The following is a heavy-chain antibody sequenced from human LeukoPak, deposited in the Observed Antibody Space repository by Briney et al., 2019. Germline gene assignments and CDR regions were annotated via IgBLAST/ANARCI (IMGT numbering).Heavy chain of an antibody. CDR1: GFTFSSYA. D-gene: IGHD5-12*01. CDR3: ARDPVATILSGGVDY. J-gene: IGHJ4*02. V-gene: IGHV3-30*07. CDR2: ISYDGSNK. Sequence: PGRALRLCCAASGFTFSSYAMHWVPQAPAKGLEWVAGISYDGSNKYYADSVKGRFTISIDNPKNTRSLQMNSLRAEDTAVYYCARDPVATILSGGVDYWGQGTLVTVSS.